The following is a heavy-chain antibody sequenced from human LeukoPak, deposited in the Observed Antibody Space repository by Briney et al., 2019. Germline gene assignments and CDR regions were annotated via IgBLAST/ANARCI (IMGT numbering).Heavy chain of an antibody. D-gene: IGHD4-17*01. CDR1: GFTVSSNY. Sequence: GGSLRLSCAASGFTVSSNYMSWVRQAPGKGLEWVAVISYDGSNKYYADSVKGRFTISRDNSKNTLYLQMNSLRAEDTAVYYCAKDYGDYGSSPGMDVWGQGTTVTVSS. CDR3: AKDYGDYGSSPGMDV. V-gene: IGHV3-30*18. CDR2: ISYDGSNK. J-gene: IGHJ6*02.